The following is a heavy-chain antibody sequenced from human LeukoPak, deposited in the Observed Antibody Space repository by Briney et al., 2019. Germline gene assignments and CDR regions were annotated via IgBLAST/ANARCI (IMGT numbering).Heavy chain of an antibody. CDR1: GFTFSSYA. CDR2: ISGSGGST. J-gene: IGHJ4*02. Sequence: PGGSLRLSCAASGFTFSSYAMSWVRQAPGKGLEWVSAISGSGGSTYYADSVKGRFTISRDNSKNTLYLQMNSLRAEDTAVYYCAKDHSSSWYTLWDYWGQGTLVTVSS. V-gene: IGHV3-23*01. D-gene: IGHD6-13*01. CDR3: AKDHSSSWYTLWDY.